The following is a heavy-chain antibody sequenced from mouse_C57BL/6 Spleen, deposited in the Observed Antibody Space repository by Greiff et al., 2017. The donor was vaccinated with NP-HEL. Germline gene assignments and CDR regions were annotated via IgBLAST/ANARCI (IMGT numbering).Heavy chain of an antibody. CDR2: ISSGSSTI. J-gene: IGHJ1*03. CDR1: GFTFSDYG. D-gene: IGHD1-1*01. CDR3: ARIYYYGGYFDV. Sequence: EVMLVESGGGLVKPGGSLKLSCAASGFTFSDYGMHWVRQAPEKGLEWVAYISSGSSTIYYADTVKGRFTIARDNAKNTLFLQMTSLRSEDTAMYYCARIYYYGGYFDVWGTGTTVTVSS. V-gene: IGHV5-17*01.